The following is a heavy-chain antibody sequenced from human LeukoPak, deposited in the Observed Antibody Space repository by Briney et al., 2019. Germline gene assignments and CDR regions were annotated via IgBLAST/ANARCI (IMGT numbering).Heavy chain of an antibody. CDR1: GGSISSYY. J-gene: IGHJ6*02. CDR2: IYYSGST. V-gene: IGHV4-59*01. Sequence: SETLSLTCTVSGGSISSYYWSWIRQPPRKGLEWIGYIYYSGSTNYNPSLKSRVTISVDTSKNQFSLKLGSVTAADTAVYYCARDRIVGATSGVDVWGQGTTVTVSS. CDR3: ARDRIVGATSGVDV. D-gene: IGHD1-26*01.